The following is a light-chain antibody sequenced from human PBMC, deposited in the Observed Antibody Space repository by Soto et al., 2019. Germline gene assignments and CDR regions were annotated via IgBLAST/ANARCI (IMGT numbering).Light chain of an antibody. CDR1: QSISSW. J-gene: IGKJ1*01. CDR3: QQYNTYSET. CDR2: KAS. V-gene: IGKV1-5*03. Sequence: DIQMTQSPSTLSASVGDRVTITCRASQSISSWLAWYQQKPGKAPKLLIYKASSLESGVPSRFSGSGSGTEFALTINHLKPDDFATYFCQQYNTYSETFGQGTKVEIK.